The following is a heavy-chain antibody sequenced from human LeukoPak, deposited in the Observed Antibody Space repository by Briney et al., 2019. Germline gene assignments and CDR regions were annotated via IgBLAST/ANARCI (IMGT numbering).Heavy chain of an antibody. Sequence: GASVKVSCKASRYTFTGYYMHWVRQAPGQGLEWMGWIKPNSGGTNYAQKFQGRVTMTRDTSISTADMELSRLRSDDTAVYYCARDVDGMDVWGQGTTVTVSS. V-gene: IGHV1-2*02. CDR2: IKPNSGGT. CDR1: RYTFTGYY. CDR3: ARDVDGMDV. J-gene: IGHJ6*02.